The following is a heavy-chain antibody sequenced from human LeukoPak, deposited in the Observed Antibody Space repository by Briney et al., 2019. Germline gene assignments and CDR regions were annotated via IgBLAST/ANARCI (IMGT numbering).Heavy chain of an antibody. CDR1: GFTFSSYS. V-gene: IGHV3-21*01. CDR3: ARDPSSSWPYPYWGYYYYYMDV. Sequence: PGGSLRLSCAASGFTFSSYSMNWVRQAPGKGLEWVSSISSSSSYIYYADSAKGRFTISRDNAKNSLYLQMNSLRAEDTAVYYCARDPSSSWPYPYWGYYYYYMDVWGKGTTVTVSS. J-gene: IGHJ6*03. D-gene: IGHD6-13*01. CDR2: ISSSSSYI.